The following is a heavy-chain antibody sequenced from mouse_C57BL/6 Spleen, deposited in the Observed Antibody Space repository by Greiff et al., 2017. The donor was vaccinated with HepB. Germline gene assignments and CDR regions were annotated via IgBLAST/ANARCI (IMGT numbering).Heavy chain of an antibody. Sequence: VQLQQSGAELVRPGTSVKVSCKASGYAFTNYLIEWVKQRPGQGLEWIGVINPGSGGTNYNEKFQGKATLTADKSSSTAYMQLSSLTSEDSAVYFCARKGGDYWGQGTTLTVSS. V-gene: IGHV1-54*01. CDR3: ARKGGDY. D-gene: IGHD3-3*01. CDR2: INPGSGGT. J-gene: IGHJ2*01. CDR1: GYAFTNYL.